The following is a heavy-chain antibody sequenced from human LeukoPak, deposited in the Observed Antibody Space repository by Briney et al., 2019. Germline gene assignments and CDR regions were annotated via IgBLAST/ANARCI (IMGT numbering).Heavy chain of an antibody. V-gene: IGHV3-21*01. Sequence: GGSLRLSCAASGFTFSSYSMNWVRQAPGKGLEWVSSISSSSSYIYYADSVKGRFTISRDNAKNSLYLQMNSLRAEDTAVYYCARPGEGGYPFFYYYYMDVWGKGTTVTVSS. CDR3: ARPGEGGYPFFYYYYMDV. D-gene: IGHD3-22*01. J-gene: IGHJ6*03. CDR1: GFTFSSYS. CDR2: ISSSSSYI.